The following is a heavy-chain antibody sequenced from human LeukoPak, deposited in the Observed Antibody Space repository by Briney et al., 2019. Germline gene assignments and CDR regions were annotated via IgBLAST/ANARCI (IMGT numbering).Heavy chain of an antibody. V-gene: IGHV1-69*13. J-gene: IGHJ4*02. CDR1: GGTFSSYA. D-gene: IGHD3-22*01. Sequence: GASVKVSCKASGGTFSSYAISWVRQAPGQGLEWMGGIIPIFGTANYAQKFQGRVTITADESTSTAYMELSSLRSEDTAVYYCARDDSSGYYRYYFDYWGQGTLVTVSS. CDR2: IIPIFGTA. CDR3: ARDDSSGYYRYYFDY.